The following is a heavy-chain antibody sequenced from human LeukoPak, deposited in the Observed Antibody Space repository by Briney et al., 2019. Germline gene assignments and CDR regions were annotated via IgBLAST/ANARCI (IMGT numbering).Heavy chain of an antibody. CDR3: AKDGFGSSWPYYFDY. CDR1: GFTFSSYA. Sequence: GGSLRLSCAASGFTFSSYAMSWVRQAPRKGLEWVSAISGSGGSTYYADSVKGRFTISRDNSKNTLYLQMNSLRAEDTAVYYCAKDGFGSSWPYYFDYWGQGTLVTVSS. V-gene: IGHV3-23*01. CDR2: ISGSGGST. J-gene: IGHJ4*02. D-gene: IGHD6-13*01.